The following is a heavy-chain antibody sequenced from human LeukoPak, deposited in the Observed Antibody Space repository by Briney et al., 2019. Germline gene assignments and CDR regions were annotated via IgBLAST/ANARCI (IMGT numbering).Heavy chain of an antibody. CDR1: GFNFASNW. CDR2: INSGGSGT. J-gene: IGHJ4*02. Sequence: GGSLRLSCAASGFNFASNWMHWVRQTPGKGLMWVSRINSGGSGTSYADSVEGRFTISRDNAKNTLYLRMNNLRAEDTAVYYCARAEVDTAYNLFDYWGQGTLVTVSS. D-gene: IGHD5-18*01. V-gene: IGHV3-74*01. CDR3: ARAEVDTAYNLFDY.